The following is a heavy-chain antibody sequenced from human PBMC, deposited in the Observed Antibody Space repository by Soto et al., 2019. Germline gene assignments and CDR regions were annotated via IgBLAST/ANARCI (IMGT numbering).Heavy chain of an antibody. Sequence: EVQLLESGGGLVQPGGSLRLSCAASGFTFSSYAMSWVRQPPGKGLELVSAISGSGGSTYYAESVKGRFTISRDNSKNTLYLQMNSLGAEDTAVYYCAKGPYGPGSFDYWGQGTLVTVSS. J-gene: IGHJ4*02. CDR1: GFTFSSYA. V-gene: IGHV3-23*01. CDR2: ISGSGGST. CDR3: AKGPYGPGSFDY. D-gene: IGHD3-10*01.